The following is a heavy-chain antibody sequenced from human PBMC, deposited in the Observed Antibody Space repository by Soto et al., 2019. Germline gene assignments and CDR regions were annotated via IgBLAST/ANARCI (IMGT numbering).Heavy chain of an antibody. Sequence: LMICCKASGGTFSSYAISWVRQAPGQGLEWMGGIIPIFGTANYAQKFQGRVTITADESTSTAYMELSSLRSEDTAVYYCAREGAVESSWFDPWGQGPLVTVPS. CDR2: IIPIFGTA. D-gene: IGHD1-26*01. J-gene: IGHJ5*02. CDR1: GGTFSSYA. V-gene: IGHV1-69*01. CDR3: AREGAVESSWFDP.